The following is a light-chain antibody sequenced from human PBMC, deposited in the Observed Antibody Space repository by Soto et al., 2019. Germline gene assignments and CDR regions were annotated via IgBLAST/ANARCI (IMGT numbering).Light chain of an antibody. CDR3: SSHAGSSVV. J-gene: IGLJ1*01. V-gene: IGLV2-11*01. Sequence: LTQPRSLSGSPGQSVTISCTGTSSDVGGYNYVSWYQQHPGKAPKLMIYDVTTRPSGVPDRFSGSKSGNTASLTISGLQAEDEADYYCSSHAGSSVVFGTGTKVTVL. CDR2: DVT. CDR1: SSDVGGYNY.